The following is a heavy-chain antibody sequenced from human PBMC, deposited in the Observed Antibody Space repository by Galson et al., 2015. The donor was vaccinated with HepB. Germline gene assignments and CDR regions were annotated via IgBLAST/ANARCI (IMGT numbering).Heavy chain of an antibody. CDR3: QGYYYYGMDV. CDR2: IKSKTDGGTT. CDR1: GFTFSHAW. V-gene: IGHV3-15*01. J-gene: IGHJ6*02. Sequence: SLRLSCAASGFTFSHAWMSWVRQAPGKGLEWVGRIKSKTDGGTTDYAAPVKGRFTISRDDSKNTLYLQMNSLKTEDTAVYYCQGYYYYGMDVWGQGTTVTVSS.